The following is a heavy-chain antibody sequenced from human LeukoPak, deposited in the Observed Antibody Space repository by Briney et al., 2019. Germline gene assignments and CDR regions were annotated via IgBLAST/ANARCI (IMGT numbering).Heavy chain of an antibody. CDR2: IKADGSVK. J-gene: IGHJ3*02. CDR1: AFTFSNFW. CDR3: VSVIEYERKTGCLYEHYDSLDI. Sequence: GGSLRLSCAASAFTFSNFWMSWVRQAPGKGLEWVANIKADGSVKHYVDSVEGRFTISRDNARNSLYLQMNSLTAEDTAVYYRVSVIEYERKTGCLYEHYDSLDIRGQGKTVTVSS. V-gene: IGHV3-7*03. D-gene: IGHD3-16*02.